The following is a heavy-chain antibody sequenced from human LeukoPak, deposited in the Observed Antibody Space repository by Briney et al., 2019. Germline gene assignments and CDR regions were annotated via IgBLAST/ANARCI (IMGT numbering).Heavy chain of an antibody. Sequence: SVKVSCKASGGTFSSYAISWVRQAPGQGLEWMGGIIPIFGTANYAQKFQGRVTITADESTSTAYMELSGLRSEDTAVYYCARSPITIFGVARIYYFDYWGQGTLVTVSS. J-gene: IGHJ4*02. D-gene: IGHD3-3*01. CDR3: ARSPITIFGVARIYYFDY. CDR2: IIPIFGTA. V-gene: IGHV1-69*01. CDR1: GGTFSSYA.